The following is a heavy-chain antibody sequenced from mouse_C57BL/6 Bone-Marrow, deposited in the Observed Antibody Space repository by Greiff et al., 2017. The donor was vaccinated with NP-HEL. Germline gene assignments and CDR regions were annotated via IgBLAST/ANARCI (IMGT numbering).Heavy chain of an antibody. CDR2: IDTENGDT. CDR3: TTWDWGSY. V-gene: IGHV14-4*01. CDR1: GFNIKDDY. Sequence: EVQLQQSGAELVRPGASVKLSCTASGFNIKDDYMHWVKQRPEQGLEWIGWIDTENGDTEYASKFQGKATITADTSSNTAYLQLSSLTSEDTAVYYCTTWDWGSYWGQGTLVTVSA. D-gene: IGHD4-1*01. J-gene: IGHJ3*01.